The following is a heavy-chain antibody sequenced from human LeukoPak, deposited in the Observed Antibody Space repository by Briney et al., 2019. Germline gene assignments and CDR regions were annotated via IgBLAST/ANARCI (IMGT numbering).Heavy chain of an antibody. D-gene: IGHD2-21*02. CDR1: GFSITGYT. CDR3: ARDRYCGGDCSTAEYFQY. CDR2: ISSSGLYI. V-gene: IGHV3-21*01. Sequence: GGSLRLSCAASGFSITGYTMNWVRQAPGRGLELISSISSSGLYIHYVDSVKGRFTISRDNAKNSLYLQMNSLGAEDTAVYYCARDRYCGGDCSTAEYFQYWGQGTLVTVSS. J-gene: IGHJ1*01.